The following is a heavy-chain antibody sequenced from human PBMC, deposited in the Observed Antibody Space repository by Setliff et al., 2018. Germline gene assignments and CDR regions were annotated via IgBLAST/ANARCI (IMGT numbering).Heavy chain of an antibody. V-gene: IGHV4-34*01. J-gene: IGHJ4*02. CDR1: GGGGSFSNYY. D-gene: IGHD3-22*01. CDR2: ISPVGST. Sequence: PSETLSLTCGVYGGGGSFSNYYWSWIRQPPGKGLEWIGEISPVGSTNYNPSLRSRVTMSLDASKNRFSLNLTSVTAADTAVYFCARGSFPYDNSGFDYWGQGTLVTVSS. CDR3: ARGSFPYDNSGFDY.